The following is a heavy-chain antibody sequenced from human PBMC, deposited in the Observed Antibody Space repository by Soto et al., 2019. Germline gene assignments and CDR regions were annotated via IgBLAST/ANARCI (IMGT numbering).Heavy chain of an antibody. V-gene: IGHV4-59*01. Sequence: PSETLYLTCTVSAGSISSYYWSWIRQPPGKGLEWIGYIYYSGSTNYNPSLKSRVTISVDTSKNQFSLKLSSVTAADTSVYYCARLRMHGYSSSWYVGRWFDPWGQGTLVTVSS. CDR3: ARLRMHGYSSSWYVGRWFDP. CDR1: AGSISSYY. D-gene: IGHD6-13*01. CDR2: IYYSGST. J-gene: IGHJ5*02.